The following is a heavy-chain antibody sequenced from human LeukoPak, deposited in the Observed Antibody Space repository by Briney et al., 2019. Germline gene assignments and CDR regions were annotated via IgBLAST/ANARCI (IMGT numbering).Heavy chain of an antibody. V-gene: IGHV1-8*01. CDR2: MNPNSGNT. J-gene: IGHJ4*02. Sequence: ASVKVSCKASGYTFTSYDINWVRQATGQGLEWMGWMNPNSGNTGYAQKFQGRVTMTRNTSTSTAYMELNSLRAEDTAVYYCAKVAYNWISYGPFDYWGQGTLVTVSS. D-gene: IGHD1-20*01. CDR1: GYTFTSYD. CDR3: AKVAYNWISYGPFDY.